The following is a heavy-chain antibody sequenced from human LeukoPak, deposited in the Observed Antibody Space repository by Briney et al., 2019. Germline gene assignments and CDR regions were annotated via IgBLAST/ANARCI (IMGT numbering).Heavy chain of an antibody. J-gene: IGHJ4*02. CDR2: ISSNGDST. CDR3: ARAPSRRDYFDY. CDR1: GFSFSSYA. V-gene: IGHV3-64D*09. Sequence: PGGSLRLSCSVSGFSFSSYAMHWVRQAPGKGLEYVSSISSNGDSTYYADSVKGRFTISRDNSKNTLFLQMSSLRAEDTAVYYCARAPSRRDYFDYWGQGTLVTVSS.